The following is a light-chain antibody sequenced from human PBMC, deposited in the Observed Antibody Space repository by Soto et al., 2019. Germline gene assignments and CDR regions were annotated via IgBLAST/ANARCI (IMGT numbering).Light chain of an antibody. V-gene: IGKV3-11*01. J-gene: IGKJ5*01. CDR1: QSVSSY. Sequence: IVSTQPPITLRSSPWQRATVSCRASQSVSSYLAWYQQKPGQAPRLLIYDASNRATGIPDRFSGSGSGTDFTLTFSSLEPEDFAVYYCQQYSNWPITFGQGTRWRL. CDR3: QQYSNWPIT. CDR2: DAS.